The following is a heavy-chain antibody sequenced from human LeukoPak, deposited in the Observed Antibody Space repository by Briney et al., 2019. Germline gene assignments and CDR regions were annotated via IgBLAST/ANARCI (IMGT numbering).Heavy chain of an antibody. Sequence: GGSLRLSCAASGFTFSRHSINWVRQAPGKGLEWVSSISSSSSYIYYADSVKGRFTISRDNSKNMLFLQMNSLRAEDTAVYYCAKDLIVGALDYWGQGTLVTVSS. J-gene: IGHJ4*02. CDR2: ISSSSSYI. V-gene: IGHV3-21*04. CDR3: AKDLIVGALDY. D-gene: IGHD1-26*01. CDR1: GFTFSRHS.